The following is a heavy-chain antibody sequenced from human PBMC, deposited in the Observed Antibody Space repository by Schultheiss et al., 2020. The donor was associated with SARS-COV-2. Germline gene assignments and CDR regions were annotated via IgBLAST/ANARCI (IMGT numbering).Heavy chain of an antibody. CDR2: NSDSGSA. CDR1: GGSISNYY. D-gene: IGHD2-15*01. CDR3: AKQEHGSGVYPYYFDF. Sequence: SETLSLTCTVSGGSISNYYWSWVRQPPGKGLEWIGYNSDSGSANYNPSLKSRVTISVDTSKNQFSLKLRSVTAADTGVYYCAKQEHGSGVYPYYFDFWGQGTLVTVDS. V-gene: IGHV4-59*08. J-gene: IGHJ4*02.